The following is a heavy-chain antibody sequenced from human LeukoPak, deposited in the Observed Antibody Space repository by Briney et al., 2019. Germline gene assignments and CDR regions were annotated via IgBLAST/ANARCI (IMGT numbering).Heavy chain of an antibody. CDR1: GFTFDDYA. V-gene: IGHV3-21*01. Sequence: GRSLRLSCAASGFTFDDYAMHWVRQAPGKGLEWVSSISSSSSYIYYADSVKGRFTISRDNAKNSLYLQMNSLRAEDTAVYYCAKSAAAGDYDAFDIWGQGTMVTVSS. D-gene: IGHD6-13*01. J-gene: IGHJ3*02. CDR3: AKSAAAGDYDAFDI. CDR2: ISSSSSYI.